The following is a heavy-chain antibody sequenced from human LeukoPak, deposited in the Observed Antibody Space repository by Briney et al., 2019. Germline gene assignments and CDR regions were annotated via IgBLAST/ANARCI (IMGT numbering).Heavy chain of an antibody. CDR3: ARDRGSSWSDAFDI. D-gene: IGHD6-13*01. V-gene: IGHV3-33*01. CDR2: IWYDGSNK. CDR1: GFTFSSYG. J-gene: IGHJ3*02. Sequence: GGSLRLSCAASGFTFSSYGMHWVRQAPGKGLEWVAVIWYDGSNKYYADSVKGRFTISRDNSKNTLYLQMNSLRAEGTAVYYCARDRGSSWSDAFDIWGQGAMVTVSS.